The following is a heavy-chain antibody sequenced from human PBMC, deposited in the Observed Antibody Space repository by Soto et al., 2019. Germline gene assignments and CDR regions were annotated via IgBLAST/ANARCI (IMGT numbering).Heavy chain of an antibody. CDR2: ISPYTGNT. J-gene: IGHJ6*02. V-gene: IGHV1-18*01. CDR1: GYNFVNYG. Sequence: QVQLVQSGVEVKKPGASVKVSCKASGYNFVNYGIAWVRQAPGQGLEWMGWISPYTGNTHSATKVQGRLTMTTDTSTSTAYMDLGSLTSNDTAVYYCVMVDNYVTPTPQDVWGQGTTVTVSS. CDR3: VMVDNYVTPTPQDV. D-gene: IGHD3-16*01.